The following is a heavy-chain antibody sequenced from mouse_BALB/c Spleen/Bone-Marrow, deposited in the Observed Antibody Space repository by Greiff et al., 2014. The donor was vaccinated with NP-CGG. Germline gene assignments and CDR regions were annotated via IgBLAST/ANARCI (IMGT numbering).Heavy chain of an antibody. J-gene: IGHJ4*01. CDR1: DYTFSSYW. CDR3: ARAYYVNYDAMDY. Sequence: QVQLKQSGAELMKPGASMKISCKATDYTFSSYWIEWVKQRPGHGLEWIGEILPGSGSTNYNERFKGKATFTADTSSNTAYMQLSSLTSEDSAVYYCARAYYVNYDAMDYWGQGTSVTVSS. CDR2: ILPGSGST. D-gene: IGHD2-10*01. V-gene: IGHV1-9*01.